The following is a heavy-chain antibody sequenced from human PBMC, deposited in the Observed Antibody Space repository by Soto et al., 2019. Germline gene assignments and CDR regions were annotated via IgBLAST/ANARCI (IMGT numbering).Heavy chain of an antibody. CDR2: MSYSGST. V-gene: IGHV4-31*01. Sequence: SETLSLTCTVSGGSIRSGNYYWSWIRQHPGKGLEWIGSMSYSGSTYYNPSLKSQGNISLDTSRNQLSLKLSSVTAADTAVYFCARGQPIPLYFDSWGQGTLVTVSS. J-gene: IGHJ4*02. CDR3: ARGQPIPLYFDS. CDR1: GGSIRSGNYY.